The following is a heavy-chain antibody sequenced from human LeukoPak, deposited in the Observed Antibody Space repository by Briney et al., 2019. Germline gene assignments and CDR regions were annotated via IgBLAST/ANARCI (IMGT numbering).Heavy chain of an antibody. J-gene: IGHJ4*02. CDR1: GFTFSNAW. CDR3: AKDGYSGSYFNY. Sequence: GGSLRLSCAASGFTFSNAWMDWVRQAPGKGLEWVSAISGSGGSTYYADSVKGRFTISRDNSKNTLYLQMNSLRAEDTAVYYCAKDGYSGSYFNYWGQGTLVTVSS. D-gene: IGHD1-26*01. CDR2: ISGSGGST. V-gene: IGHV3-23*01.